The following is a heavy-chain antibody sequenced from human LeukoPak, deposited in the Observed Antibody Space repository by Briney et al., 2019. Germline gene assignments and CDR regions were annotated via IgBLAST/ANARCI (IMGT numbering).Heavy chain of an antibody. Sequence: ASVKVSCKASGYTFTSYAIHWVRQAPGQRLEWMGWINAGNGNTKYSQKFQGRVTITRDTSASTAYMELSSLRSEDTAVYYCARGGYCSSTSCYVSDWFDPWGQGTLVTVSS. J-gene: IGHJ5*02. CDR2: INAGNGNT. D-gene: IGHD2-2*01. V-gene: IGHV1-3*01. CDR3: ARGGYCSSTSCYVSDWFDP. CDR1: GYTFTSYA.